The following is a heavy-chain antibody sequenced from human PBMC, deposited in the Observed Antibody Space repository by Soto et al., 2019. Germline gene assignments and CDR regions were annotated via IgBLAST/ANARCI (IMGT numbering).Heavy chain of an antibody. V-gene: IGHV1-2*04. J-gene: IGHJ6*02. Sequence: ASVKVSCKASGYTFTSYGISWVRQAPGQGLEWMGWINPNSGGTNYAQKFQGWVTMTRDTSINTAYMELSRLRSDDTAVYYCTSEVDSSGWYSYFYYGMDVWGQGTTVTVS. CDR2: INPNSGGT. CDR3: TSEVDSSGWYSYFYYGMDV. CDR1: GYTFTSYG. D-gene: IGHD6-19*01.